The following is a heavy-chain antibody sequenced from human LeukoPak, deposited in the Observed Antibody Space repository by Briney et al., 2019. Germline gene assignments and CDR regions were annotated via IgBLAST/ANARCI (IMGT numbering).Heavy chain of an antibody. CDR3: AAVDVDTAFP. Sequence: GGSLRLSCTASGFTFSGSAMHWVRQASGKGLEWVGRIRSKANSYATVYAASVKGRFTISRDDSKNTAYLQMNSLRAEDTAVYYCAAVDVDTAFPWGQGTLVTVSS. D-gene: IGHD5-18*01. CDR2: IRSKANSYAT. V-gene: IGHV3-73*01. CDR1: GFTFSGSA. J-gene: IGHJ5*02.